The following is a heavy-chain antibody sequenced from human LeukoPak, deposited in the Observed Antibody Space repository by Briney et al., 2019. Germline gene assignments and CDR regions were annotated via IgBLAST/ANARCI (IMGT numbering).Heavy chain of an antibody. J-gene: IGHJ4*02. D-gene: IGHD3-10*01. CDR2: ISGSGGST. Sequence: QPGGSLRLSCAASGFTFSSYAMSWVRQAPGKGLEWVSAISGSGGSTYYADSVKGRFTISRDNSKNTLYLQMNSLRAEDTAVYYCAEDFYGSGSYSSFDYWGQGTLVTVSS. V-gene: IGHV3-23*01. CDR1: GFTFSSYA. CDR3: AEDFYGSGSYSSFDY.